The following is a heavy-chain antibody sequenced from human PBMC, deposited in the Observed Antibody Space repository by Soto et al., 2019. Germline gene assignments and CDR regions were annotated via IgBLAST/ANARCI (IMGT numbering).Heavy chain of an antibody. CDR2: ISAYNGNT. CDR3: AREAEFGVVPAAPALGYYYGMDV. D-gene: IGHD2-2*01. V-gene: IGHV1-18*04. Sequence: QVQLVQSGAEVKKPGASVKVSCKASGYTFTSYGISWVRQAPGQGLEWMGWISAYNGNTNYAQKLQGRVTMTTDTSTSTAYMELRSLRSDDTAVYYFAREAEFGVVPAAPALGYYYGMDVWGQGTTVTVSS. J-gene: IGHJ6*02. CDR1: GYTFTSYG.